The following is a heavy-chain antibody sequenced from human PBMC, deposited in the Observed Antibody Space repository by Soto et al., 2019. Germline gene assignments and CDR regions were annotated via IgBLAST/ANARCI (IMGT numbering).Heavy chain of an antibody. V-gene: IGHV4-4*07. CDR1: GISVVGYC. CDR3: AVLGVFQSYYYGMNV. CDR2: IYASGST. D-gene: IGHD3-10*01. Sequence: SDTLALTCSVAGISVVGYCWSWSRQPAGKGLEWLGRIYASGSTNYNPSLKSRVTISVDTSKNQFSLKVTSVTAADTAVYYCAVLGVFQSYYYGMNVWGQGTAVTVSS. J-gene: IGHJ6*02.